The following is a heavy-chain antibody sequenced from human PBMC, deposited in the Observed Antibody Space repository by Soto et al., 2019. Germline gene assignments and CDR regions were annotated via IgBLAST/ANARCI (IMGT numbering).Heavy chain of an antibody. Sequence: SVKVSCKASGGTFYTYTFSWVRQAPGQGLEWMGSITPIYPTTNYAEKFQGRLTVTADGSTNTAYMELNSLTSEDTAVYYCARIRNSGYFYDTWGQGTLVTVSS. CDR1: GGTFYTYT. V-gene: IGHV1-69*13. J-gene: IGHJ5*02. CDR3: ARIRNSGYFYDT. D-gene: IGHD3-22*01. CDR2: ITPIYPTT.